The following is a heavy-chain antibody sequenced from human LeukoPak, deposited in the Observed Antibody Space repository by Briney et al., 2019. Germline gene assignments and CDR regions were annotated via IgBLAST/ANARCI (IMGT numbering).Heavy chain of an antibody. V-gene: IGHV3-23*01. J-gene: IGHJ3*02. CDR2: ISGSGGAT. CDR1: GFTFNTYG. D-gene: IGHD3-10*01. CDR3: ANYGLPGHDAFDI. Sequence: SGGSLRLSCAASGFTFNTYGMSWVRQAPGKGLEWVSGISGSGGATYYADSVKGRFTVSRDNSKNTLYLQMNNLRAEDTAVYYCANYGLPGHDAFDIWGQGTMVTVSS.